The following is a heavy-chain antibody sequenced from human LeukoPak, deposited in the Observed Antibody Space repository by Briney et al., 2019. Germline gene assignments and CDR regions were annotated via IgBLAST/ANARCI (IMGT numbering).Heavy chain of an antibody. CDR1: GYTFTSYG. J-gene: IGHJ4*02. CDR2: INPNSGGT. CDR3: ARDVGEYCSSTSCYASDY. Sequence: GASVKVSCKASGYTFTSYGISWVRQAPGQGLEWMGWINPNSGGTNYAQKFQGRVTMTRDTSISTAYMELSRLRSDDTAVYYCARDVGEYCSSTSCYASDYWGQGTLVTVSS. V-gene: IGHV1-2*02. D-gene: IGHD2-2*01.